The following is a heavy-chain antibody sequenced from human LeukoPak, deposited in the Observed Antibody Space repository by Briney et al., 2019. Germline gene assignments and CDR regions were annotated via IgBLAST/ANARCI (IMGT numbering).Heavy chain of an antibody. CDR1: GYTFTAYY. Sequence: ASVKVSCKPSGYTFTAYYMHWVRRAPGQGLEWMGWINPNSGGTNYAQRFQGRVTMTRDTSISTVYMELSRLRSDDTAVYYCATLYGDYVGSDYWGQGTLVTVSS. CDR3: ATLYGDYVGSDY. J-gene: IGHJ4*02. D-gene: IGHD4-17*01. CDR2: INPNSGGT. V-gene: IGHV1-2*02.